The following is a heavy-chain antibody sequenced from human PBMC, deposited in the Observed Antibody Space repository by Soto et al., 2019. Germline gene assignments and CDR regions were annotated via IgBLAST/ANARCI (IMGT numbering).Heavy chain of an antibody. V-gene: IGHV3-30*18. CDR2: ISYDGSNK. CDR3: AKESSSSDYYYYGMDV. D-gene: IGHD6-6*01. CDR1: GFTFSSYG. J-gene: IGHJ6*02. Sequence: GGSLRLSCAASGFTFSSYGMHWVRQAPGKGLEWVAVISYDGSNKYYADSVKGRFTISRDNSKNTLYLQMNSLRAEDTAVYYCAKESSSSDYYYYGMDVWGQGTTVTVSS.